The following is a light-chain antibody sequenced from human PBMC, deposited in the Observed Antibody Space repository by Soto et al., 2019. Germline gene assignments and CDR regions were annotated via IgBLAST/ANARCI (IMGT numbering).Light chain of an antibody. J-gene: IGKJ1*01. CDR1: QSVLYSSNNKNY. CDR2: WAS. Sequence: DIVMTQSPDSLAVSLGERATINCKSSQSVLYSSNNKNYLAWYQQKPGQPPKLLIYWASTRESGVPDRFSGSGSGTDFTLTISSLQAEDVAVYYCQQYDSTPRTFGQGTKV. V-gene: IGKV4-1*01. CDR3: QQYDSTPRT.